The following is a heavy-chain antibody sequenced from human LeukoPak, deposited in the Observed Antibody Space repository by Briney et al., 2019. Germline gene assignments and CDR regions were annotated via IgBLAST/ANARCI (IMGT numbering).Heavy chain of an antibody. V-gene: IGHV3-33*08. CDR2: IWYDGSNK. D-gene: IGHD4-23*01. J-gene: IGHJ3*02. CDR3: ARDLKGPVNDVFDM. CDR1: GFTFSSYG. Sequence: GGSLRLSCAASGFTFSSYGMHWVRQAPGKGLEWVAVIWYDGSNKYYADSVKGRFTISRDNSKNTLYLQMNSLRAEDTAVYYCARDLKGPVNDVFDMWGQGTTVTVSS.